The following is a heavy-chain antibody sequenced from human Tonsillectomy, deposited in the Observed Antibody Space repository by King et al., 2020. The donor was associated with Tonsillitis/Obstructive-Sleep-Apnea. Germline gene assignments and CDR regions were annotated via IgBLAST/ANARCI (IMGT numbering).Heavy chain of an antibody. J-gene: IGHJ4*02. CDR1: GYTFTSYY. Sequence: LVESGADVKKPGASVKVSCKASGYTFTSYYMHWVRQAPGQGLEWMGIINPSGDSTTYAQKFQGRVTMTRDTSTSTVYMELSSLRSEDTAVYYCARGVPELKVGYSYGYYFDYWGQGTLVPVSS. CDR2: INPSGDST. V-gene: IGHV1-46*01. CDR3: ARGVPELKVGYSYGYYFDY. D-gene: IGHD5-18*01.